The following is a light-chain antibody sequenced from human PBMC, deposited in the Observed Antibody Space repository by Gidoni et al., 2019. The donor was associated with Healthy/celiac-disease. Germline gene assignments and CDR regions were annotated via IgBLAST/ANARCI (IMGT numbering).Light chain of an antibody. CDR2: EVS. CDR1: SSDGGGYNY. V-gene: IGLV2-14*01. Sequence: QSALTQPASVSGSPGQSITISCTGTSSDGGGYNYVSWYQQHPGKAPKLMIYEVSNRPSGVPDRFSGSKSGNTASLTISGLQAEDEADYYCSSYTSSSTPVFGGGTKLTVL. CDR3: SSYTSSSTPV. J-gene: IGLJ2*01.